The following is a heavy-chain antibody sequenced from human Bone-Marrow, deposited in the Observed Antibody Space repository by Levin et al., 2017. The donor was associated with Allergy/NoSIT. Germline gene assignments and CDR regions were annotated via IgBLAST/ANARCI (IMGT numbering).Heavy chain of an antibody. J-gene: IGHJ4*02. CDR1: GFTFNIAW. V-gene: IGHV3-15*01. D-gene: IGHD2-15*01. Sequence: PGGSLRLSCATSGFTFNIAWMMWVRQAPGKGLEWVGRIKTKTDGGTTDYAAPVKGRFTISRDDSANTLSLQMDSLKTEDTAIYYCTTDRYSSPVDHWGQGALVTVSS. CDR3: TTDRYSSPVDH. CDR2: IKTKTDGGTT.